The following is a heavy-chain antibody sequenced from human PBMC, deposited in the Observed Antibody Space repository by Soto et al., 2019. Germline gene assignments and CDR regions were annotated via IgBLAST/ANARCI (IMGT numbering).Heavy chain of an antibody. V-gene: IGHV4-30-4*01. CDR3: ASGYYDILTGRDTKHYFDY. Sequence: PSETLSVTCTVAGGSIINGDYYWTWIRQPPGKGLEWIGYIYYSGNTYYNPSLKSRVMISVDTSKNQFSLNLSSVTAADTAVYYCASGYYDILTGRDTKHYFDYWGQGALVTSPQ. CDR2: IYYSGNT. J-gene: IGHJ4*02. CDR1: GGSIINGDYY. D-gene: IGHD3-9*01.